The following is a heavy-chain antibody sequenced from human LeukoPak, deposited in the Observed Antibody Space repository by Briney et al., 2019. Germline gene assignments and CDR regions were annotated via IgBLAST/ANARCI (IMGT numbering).Heavy chain of an antibody. D-gene: IGHD6-19*01. J-gene: IGHJ4*02. Sequence: PGRSLRLSCAASGFIFSSYAVHWVRQAPGKGLEWVAFISFDGSNEYYADSVKGRFTISRDNSKNTLYLQMNSLRAEDTAVYYCARQVAGLDYWGQGTLVTVSS. CDR1: GFIFSSYA. CDR3: ARQVAGLDY. CDR2: ISFDGSNE. V-gene: IGHV3-30-3*01.